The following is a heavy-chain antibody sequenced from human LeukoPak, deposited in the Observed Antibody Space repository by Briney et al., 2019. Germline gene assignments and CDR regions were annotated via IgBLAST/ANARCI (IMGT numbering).Heavy chain of an antibody. CDR1: GFTFSDYY. CDR2: ISTSGRYT. CDR3: ARRDGGFASRCFDP. J-gene: IGHJ5*02. V-gene: IGHV3-11*06. D-gene: IGHD4-23*01. Sequence: GGSLRLSCAASGFTFSDYYMSWIRQAPGKGLEWVSYISTSGRYTNYTDSVKGRFTISRDNAKNSLFLQMNSLRAEDTAVYYCARRDGGFASRCFDPWGQGTLVTVSS.